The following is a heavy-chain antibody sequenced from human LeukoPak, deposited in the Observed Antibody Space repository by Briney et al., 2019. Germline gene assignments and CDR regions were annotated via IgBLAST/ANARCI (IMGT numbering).Heavy chain of an antibody. J-gene: IGHJ4*02. CDR3: ARAGKAAAFDY. CDR1: GFTFSTYA. V-gene: IGHV3-23*01. D-gene: IGHD2-15*01. CDR2: ISGSGGST. Sequence: GGSLRLSCAASGFTFSTYALSWVRQAPGKGLEWVSSISGSGGSTDYADSVKGRFTLSRGNFENTLYLHMSSLRADDTAIYYCARAGKAAAFDYWGQGTLVTVSS.